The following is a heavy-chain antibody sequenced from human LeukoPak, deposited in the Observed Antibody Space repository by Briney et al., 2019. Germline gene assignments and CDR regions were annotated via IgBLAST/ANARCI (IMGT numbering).Heavy chain of an antibody. CDR2: IYYSGST. CDR1: GGSISSYY. Sequence: SETLSLTCTVSGGSISSYYWSWIRQPPGKGLEWIGYIYYSGSTNYNPSLKSRVTISVDTSKNQFSLKLSSVTAADTAVYYCAGGVVETSEVPDTYFDYWGQGTLVTVSS. V-gene: IGHV4-59*01. CDR3: AGGVVETSEVPDTYFDY. D-gene: IGHD2-21*02. J-gene: IGHJ4*02.